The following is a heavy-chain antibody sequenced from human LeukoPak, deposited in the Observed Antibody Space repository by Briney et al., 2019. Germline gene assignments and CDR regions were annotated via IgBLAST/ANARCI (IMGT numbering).Heavy chain of an antibody. CDR2: MNPNSGNT. Sequence: ASVKVSCKASGYTFTSYDINWVRQATGQGLEWMGWMNPNSGNTGYAQKFQGRVTITRNTSISTAYMELSSLRSEDTAVYYCARALYSSSWYEDYYYMDVWGKGTTVTVSS. CDR3: ARALYSSSWYEDYYYMDV. CDR1: GYTFTSYD. D-gene: IGHD6-13*01. V-gene: IGHV1-8*03. J-gene: IGHJ6*03.